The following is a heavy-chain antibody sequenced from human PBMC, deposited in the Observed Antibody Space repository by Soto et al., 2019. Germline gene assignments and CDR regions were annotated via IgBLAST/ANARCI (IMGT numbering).Heavy chain of an antibody. J-gene: IGHJ4*02. CDR2: INAGNGNT. V-gene: IGHV1-3*01. CDR1: GYTFTSYA. D-gene: IGHD6-6*01. Sequence: ASVKVSCKASGYTFTSYAMHWVRQAPGQRLEWMGWINAGNGNTKYSQKFQGRVTITRDTSASTAYMELSSLRSEDTAVYYCIIAARPRGFDYWGQGTLVTVSS. CDR3: IIAARPRGFDY.